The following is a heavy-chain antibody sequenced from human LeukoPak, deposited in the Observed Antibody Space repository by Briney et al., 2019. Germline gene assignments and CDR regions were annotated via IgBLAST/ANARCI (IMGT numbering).Heavy chain of an antibody. CDR2: IIPIFGTA. CDR3: ASRAGDEYSSPNWFDP. D-gene: IGHD6-6*01. J-gene: IGHJ5*02. CDR1: GGTFSSYA. V-gene: IGHV1-69*05. Sequence: SVKVSCKASGGTFSSYAISWVLQAPGQGLEWMGGIIPIFGTANYAQKFQGRVTITTDESTSTAYMELSSLRSEDTAVYYCASRAGDEYSSPNWFDPWGQGTLVTVSS.